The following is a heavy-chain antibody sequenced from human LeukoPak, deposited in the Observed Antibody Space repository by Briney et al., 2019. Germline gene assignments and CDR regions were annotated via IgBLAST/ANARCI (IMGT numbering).Heavy chain of an antibody. CDR3: ARDTASGSYHYRLPNDAFDI. CDR2: ISAYNGNT. Sequence: GASVKVSCKASGYTFTSHGISWVRQAPGRGLEWMGWISAYNGNTNYAQKLQGRVTMTTDTSTSTAYMELRSLRSDDTAVYYCARDTASGSYHYRLPNDAFDIWGQGTMVTVSS. J-gene: IGHJ3*02. D-gene: IGHD1-26*01. V-gene: IGHV1-18*01. CDR1: GYTFTSHG.